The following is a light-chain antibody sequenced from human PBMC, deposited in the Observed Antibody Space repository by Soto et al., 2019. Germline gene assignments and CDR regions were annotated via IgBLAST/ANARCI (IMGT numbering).Light chain of an antibody. J-gene: IGKJ1*01. Sequence: DFHMTQSPSALYASVGCVFTITCRASQSIGIYLNWYQKKPGKAPKLLIHAASTLQSGAPSTFSGSGYGTDFALTSSSLQPEDIATYYCHQTFANPWTFAHGTKVDIK. CDR1: QSIGIY. CDR2: AAS. V-gene: IGKV1-39*01. CDR3: HQTFANPWT.